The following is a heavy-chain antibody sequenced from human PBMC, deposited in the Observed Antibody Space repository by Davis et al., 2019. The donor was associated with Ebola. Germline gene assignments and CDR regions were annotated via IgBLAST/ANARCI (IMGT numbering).Heavy chain of an antibody. D-gene: IGHD3-16*01. Sequence: PGGSLRLSCAVSGFTLSSYAMSWVRQAPGKGLEWVSAITGSGDRTYYADSVKGRFTISRDNSKNTLYLQMNSLRVEDTAIYWCAKDLATGGYALFYFDYWGQGTLVTVSS. CDR1: GFTLSSYA. V-gene: IGHV3-23*01. J-gene: IGHJ4*02. CDR2: ITGSGDRT. CDR3: AKDLATGGYALFYFDY.